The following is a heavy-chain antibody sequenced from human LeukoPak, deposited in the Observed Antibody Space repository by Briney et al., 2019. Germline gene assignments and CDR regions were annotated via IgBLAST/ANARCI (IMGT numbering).Heavy chain of an antibody. D-gene: IGHD1-1*01. CDR3: ARIGNRPDY. J-gene: IGHJ4*02. CDR1: GYTFTSYD. CDR2: MNPNNGNT. Sequence: SVKVSCKAAGYTFTSYDIYWVRQASGQGLEWMGWMNPNNGNTGNAHKFQGRVTITRNTSISTAYMELSSLRSEDMAVYYCARIGNRPDYWGQGTLVTVSS. V-gene: IGHV1-8*03.